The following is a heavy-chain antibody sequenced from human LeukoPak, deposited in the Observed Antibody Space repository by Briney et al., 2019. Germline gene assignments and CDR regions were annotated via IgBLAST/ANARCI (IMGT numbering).Heavy chain of an antibody. CDR2: IIPILGIA. CDR1: GGTFSSYT. J-gene: IGHJ3*02. D-gene: IGHD6-19*01. Sequence: SVKVSCKASGGTFSSYTISWVRQAPGQGLEWMGRIIPILGIANYAQKFQGRVTITADKSTSTAYMELSSPRSEDTAVYYCARAGSSGWSHYDAFDIWGQGTMVTVSS. V-gene: IGHV1-69*02. CDR3: ARAGSSGWSHYDAFDI.